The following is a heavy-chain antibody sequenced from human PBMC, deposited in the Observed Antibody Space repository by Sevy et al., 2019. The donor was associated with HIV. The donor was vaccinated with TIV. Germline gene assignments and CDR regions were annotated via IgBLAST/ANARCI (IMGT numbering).Heavy chain of an antibody. CDR2: IRNKANNYAT. D-gene: IGHD1-1*01. Sequence: GGSLRLSCAASGFTISESAMHWVRQASGKGLEWVGRIRNKANNYATAYAASVKGRFTISRDDSKNTAYLQMNSLKTEDTAVYYCTRHNKTSNWYFDVWGRGTLVTVSS. CDR1: GFTISESA. V-gene: IGHV3-73*01. CDR3: TRHNKTSNWYFDV. J-gene: IGHJ2*01.